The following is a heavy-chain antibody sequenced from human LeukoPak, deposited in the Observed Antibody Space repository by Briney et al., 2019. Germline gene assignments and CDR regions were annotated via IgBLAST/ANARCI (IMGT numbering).Heavy chain of an antibody. D-gene: IGHD3-3*01. CDR1: GFTFTSYY. CDR3: AKDSSANYDFWSGPFRDFDY. V-gene: IGHV3-30*02. CDR2: ISPDSSDK. J-gene: IGHJ4*02. Sequence: AGSLRLSCAASGFTFTSYYMHWVRQAPGKGLEWVACISPDSSDKYYADSVKGRFTISRDNSKNTLYLQMNSLRAEDTAVYYCAKDSSANYDFWSGPFRDFDYWGQGTLVIVSS.